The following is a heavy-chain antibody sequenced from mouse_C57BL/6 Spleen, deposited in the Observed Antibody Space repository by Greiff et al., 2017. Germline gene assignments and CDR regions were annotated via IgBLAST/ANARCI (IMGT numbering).Heavy chain of an antibody. CDR1: GFTFSSYT. CDR3: ARRNYGSKDWYFDV. CDR2: ISGGGGNT. D-gene: IGHD1-1*01. Sequence: EVQLVESGGGLVKPGGSLKLSCAASGFTFSSYTMSWVRQTPEKRLEWVATISGGGGNTYYPDSVKGRFTISRDNAKNTLYLQMSSLRSEDTALYYCARRNYGSKDWYFDVWGTGTTVTVSS. V-gene: IGHV5-9*01. J-gene: IGHJ1*03.